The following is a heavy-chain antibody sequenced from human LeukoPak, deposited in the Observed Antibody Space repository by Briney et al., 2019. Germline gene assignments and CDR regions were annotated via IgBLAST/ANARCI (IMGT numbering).Heavy chain of an antibody. CDR1: GGSISSYC. CDR2: IYYSGST. D-gene: IGHD3-3*01. V-gene: IGHV4-59*01. J-gene: IGHJ4*02. Sequence: SETLSLTCTVSGGSISSYCWSWIRQPPGKGLEWIGYIYYSGSTNYNPSLKSRVTISVDTSKNQFSLKLSSVTAADTAVYYCARVSLEWLFFDYWGQGTLVTVSS. CDR3: ARVSLEWLFFDY.